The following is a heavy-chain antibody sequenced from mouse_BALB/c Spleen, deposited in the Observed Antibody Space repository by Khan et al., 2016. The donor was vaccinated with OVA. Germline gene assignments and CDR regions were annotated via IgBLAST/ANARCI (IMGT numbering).Heavy chain of an antibody. Sequence: QVQLQQSGAELVRPGASVKLSCKASGYTFTTYWMNWMKQRPGQGLEWIGMIDPSDSNTHYNQMFKVKATLTVDKSSTTAYMQLSSLTSEDSAVYYCALIYYDYGGFAYWGQGTLVTVSA. CDR1: GYTFTTYW. J-gene: IGHJ3*01. V-gene: IGHV1-61*01. CDR3: ALIYYDYGGFAY. D-gene: IGHD2-4*01. CDR2: IDPSDSNT.